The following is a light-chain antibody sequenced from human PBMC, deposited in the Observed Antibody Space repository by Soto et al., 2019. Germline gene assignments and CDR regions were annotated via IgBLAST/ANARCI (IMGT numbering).Light chain of an antibody. CDR3: QQYNNWPPFT. Sequence: EIVMTQSPATLSVSPGERASHSCRASQSVGSKLAWYQHKPGQAPRLLIYDASTRATGFPARFSGSGSGTEFTLTISSLQPEDFAVYYCQQYNNWPPFTFGPGTKVDIK. CDR1: QSVGSK. J-gene: IGKJ3*01. V-gene: IGKV3-15*01. CDR2: DAS.